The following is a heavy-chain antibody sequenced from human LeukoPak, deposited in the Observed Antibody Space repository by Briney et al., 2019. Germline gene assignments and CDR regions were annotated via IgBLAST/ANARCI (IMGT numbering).Heavy chain of an antibody. D-gene: IGHD3-10*01. CDR3: ARGILWFGELSYYMDV. V-gene: IGHV3-48*03. CDR2: ISSSGSTI. Sequence: GGSLRLSCAASGFTFSSYEMNWVRQAPGKGLEWASYISSSGSTIYYADSVKGRFTISRDNAKNSLYLQMNSLRAEDTAVYYCARGILWFGELSYYMDVWGKGTTVTVSS. J-gene: IGHJ6*03. CDR1: GFTFSSYE.